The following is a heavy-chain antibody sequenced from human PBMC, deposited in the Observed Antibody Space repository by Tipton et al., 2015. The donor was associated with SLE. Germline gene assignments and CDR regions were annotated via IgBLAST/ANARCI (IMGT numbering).Heavy chain of an antibody. CDR3: ARERPGGGIERVWYFDL. CDR2: IWYDGSNK. J-gene: IGHJ2*01. CDR1: GFTFRNYW. D-gene: IGHD2-8*02. V-gene: IGHV3-33*08. Sequence: SLRLSCAASGFTFRNYWMHWVRHVPGKGLGWVAVIWYDGSNKYYADSVKGRFTISRDNAQNALFLQVNSLRPEDTGVYYCARERPGGGIERVWYFDLWGRGTLVTASS.